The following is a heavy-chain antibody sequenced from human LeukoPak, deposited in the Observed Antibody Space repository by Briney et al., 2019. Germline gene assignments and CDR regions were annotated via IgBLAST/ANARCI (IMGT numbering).Heavy chain of an antibody. CDR1: GGSISSYY. CDR2: IYYSGST. D-gene: IGHD6-25*01. CDR3: ARKRASLDY. J-gene: IGHJ4*02. V-gene: IGHV4-59*01. Sequence: SETLSLPCTVSGGSISSYYWSWIRQPPGKGLEWIGYIYYSGSTNYNPSLKSRVTISVDTSKNQFSLKLSSVTAADTAVYYCARKRASLDYWGQGTLVTVSS.